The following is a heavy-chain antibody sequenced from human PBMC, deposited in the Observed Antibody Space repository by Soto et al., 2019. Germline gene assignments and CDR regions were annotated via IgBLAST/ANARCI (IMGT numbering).Heavy chain of an antibody. J-gene: IGHJ4*02. D-gene: IGHD1-26*01. CDR2: INHSGST. Sequence: QVQLQQWGAGLLKPSETLSLTCAVYGGSFSGYYWSWIRQPPGTGLEWIGEINHSGSTNYNPSLKRRVTISVHTSKNQFSLKLSSVTAADTAVYYWARGGSYLGPLDYWGQGTLVTVSS. CDR1: GGSFSGYY. CDR3: ARGGSYLGPLDY. V-gene: IGHV4-34*01.